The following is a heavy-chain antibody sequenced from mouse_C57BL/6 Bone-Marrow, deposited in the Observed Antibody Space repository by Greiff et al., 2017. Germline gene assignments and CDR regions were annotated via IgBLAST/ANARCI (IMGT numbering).Heavy chain of an antibody. Sequence: EVKLVESGGGLVKPGGSLKLSCAASGFTFSDYGMHWVRQAPEKGLEWVAYISSGSSTIYYADTVKGRFTISRDNAKNTLFLQMTSLRSEDTAMYYCAKNDYDKMAWFAYWGQGTLVTVSA. J-gene: IGHJ3*01. CDR3: AKNDYDKMAWFAY. D-gene: IGHD2-4*01. CDR2: ISSGSSTI. V-gene: IGHV5-17*01. CDR1: GFTFSDYG.